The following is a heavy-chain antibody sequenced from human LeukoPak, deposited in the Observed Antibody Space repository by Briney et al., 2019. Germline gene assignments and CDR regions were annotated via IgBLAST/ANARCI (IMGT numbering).Heavy chain of an antibody. CDR1: GGSFSGYY. V-gene: IGHV4-34*01. J-gene: IGHJ3*02. CDR2: INHSGST. CDR3: ARDVPDYCSSTSCYSGWNAFDI. D-gene: IGHD2-2*01. Sequence: PSETLSLTCAVYGGSFSGYYWSWIRQPPGKGLEWIGEINHSGSTNYNPSLKSRVTISVDTSKNQFSLKLSSVTAADTAVYYCARDVPDYCSSTSCYSGWNAFDIWGQGTMVTVSS.